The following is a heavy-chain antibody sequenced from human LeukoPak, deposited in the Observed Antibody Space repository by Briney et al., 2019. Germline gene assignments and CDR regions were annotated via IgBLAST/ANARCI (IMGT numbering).Heavy chain of an antibody. CDR2: ISAYNGNT. J-gene: IGHJ4*02. CDR3: ARRNGDYDILTGLEDY. V-gene: IGHV1-18*01. D-gene: IGHD3-9*01. Sequence: AXXKVSCKASGYTFTSYGISWGRQAPGQGVEWMGWISAYNGNTNYAQKLQGRVTMTTDTSTSTAYMELRSLRSDDTAVYYCARRNGDYDILTGLEDYWGQGTLVTVSS. CDR1: GYTFTSYG.